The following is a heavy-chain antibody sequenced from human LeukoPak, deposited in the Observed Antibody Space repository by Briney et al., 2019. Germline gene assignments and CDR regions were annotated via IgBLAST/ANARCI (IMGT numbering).Heavy chain of an antibody. CDR1: GGSFSGYY. D-gene: IGHD5-18*01. V-gene: IGHV4-34*01. Sequence: SETLSLTCAVYGGSFSGYYWSWIRQPPGKGLEWIGEINHSGSTNYNPSLKSRVTISVDRSKNQFSLKLSSVTAADTAVYYCARSAMATLDYWGQGTLVTVSS. CDR2: INHSGST. J-gene: IGHJ4*02. CDR3: ARSAMATLDY.